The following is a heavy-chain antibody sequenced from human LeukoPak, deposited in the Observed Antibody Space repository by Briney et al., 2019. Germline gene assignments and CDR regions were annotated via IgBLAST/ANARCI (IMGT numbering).Heavy chain of an antibody. Sequence: SETLSLTCSVSGESIRSTSFWGWIRQSPGRAVEWIASTSYCGISYYNPSLSSRVTVFADTSKNQFSLRLSSVTAADTAVYYCARRGGHSWDVGNWFDPWGEGNLVTVSS. CDR3: ARRGGHSWDVGNWFDP. D-gene: IGHD6-13*01. CDR1: GESIRSTSF. V-gene: IGHV4-39*01. CDR2: TSYCGIS. J-gene: IGHJ5*02.